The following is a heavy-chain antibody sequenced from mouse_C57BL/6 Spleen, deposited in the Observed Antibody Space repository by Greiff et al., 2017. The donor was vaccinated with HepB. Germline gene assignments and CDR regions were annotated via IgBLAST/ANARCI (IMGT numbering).Heavy chain of an antibody. CDR3: ARKGYGNYDYFDY. CDR2: IHPNSGST. D-gene: IGHD2-1*01. CDR1: GYTFTSYW. V-gene: IGHV1-64*01. J-gene: IGHJ2*01. Sequence: QVQLQQPGAELVKPGASVKLSCKASGYTFTSYWMHWVKQRPGQGLEWIGMIHPNSGSTNYNEKFKSKATLTVDKSSSTAYMQLSSLPSEDSAVYYCARKGYGNYDYFDYWGQGTTLTVSS.